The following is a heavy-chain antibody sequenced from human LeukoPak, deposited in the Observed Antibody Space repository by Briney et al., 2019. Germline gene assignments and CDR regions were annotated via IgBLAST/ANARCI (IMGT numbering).Heavy chain of an antibody. CDR3: ARIYCGGDCLDSAPLSDAFDI. CDR2: IWYDGSKK. CDR1: GFPLSSYG. D-gene: IGHD2-21*02. J-gene: IGHJ3*02. Sequence: GSLRLSCAASGFPLSSYGMHWVRQAPGKGLEWVAVIWYDGSKKYYGDSVKGRFTTSRDNSKNTLYLQVNSLRAEDTAVYYCARIYCGGDCLDSAPLSDAFDIWGQGTMVTVSS. V-gene: IGHV3-33*01.